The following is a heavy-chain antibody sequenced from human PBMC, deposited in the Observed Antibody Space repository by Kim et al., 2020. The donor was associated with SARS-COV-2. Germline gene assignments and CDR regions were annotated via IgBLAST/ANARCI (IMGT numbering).Heavy chain of an antibody. D-gene: IGHD2-21*02. J-gene: IGHJ4*02. Sequence: ADAVKGRFTISRDTSKNTLYLPMNSLRAEDTAVYYCAKGSGDYGAFDSWGQGTLVTVSS. V-gene: IGHV3-23*01. CDR3: AKGSGDYGAFDS.